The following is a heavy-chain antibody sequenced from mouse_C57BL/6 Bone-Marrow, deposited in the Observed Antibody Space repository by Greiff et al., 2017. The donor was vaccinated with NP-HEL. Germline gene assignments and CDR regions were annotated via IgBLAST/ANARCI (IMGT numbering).Heavy chain of an antibody. Sequence: QVQLKESGAELVRPGTSVKMSCKASGYTFTNYWIGWAKQRPGHGLEWIGDIYPGGGYTNYNEKFKGKATLTADKSSSTAYMQFSSLTSEDSAIYYCARGPSMITTYYFDYWGQGTTLTVSS. J-gene: IGHJ2*01. CDR3: ARGPSMITTYYFDY. V-gene: IGHV1-63*01. CDR2: IYPGGGYT. CDR1: GYTFTNYW. D-gene: IGHD2-4*01.